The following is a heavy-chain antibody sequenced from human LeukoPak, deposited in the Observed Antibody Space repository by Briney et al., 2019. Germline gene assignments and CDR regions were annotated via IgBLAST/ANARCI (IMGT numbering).Heavy chain of an antibody. D-gene: IGHD2-21*01. CDR1: GFTFSTYA. V-gene: IGHV3-23*01. CDR3: ARLGVAAHVDY. Sequence: GESLRLSCAASGFTFSTYAMTWVRQAPGKGLEWVSSISDSGGVTFYTDSVKGRFTFSRDNSKNTLSLQMNSLSAEDTAVYYCARLGVAAHVDYWGQGTLVTVSS. CDR2: ISDSGGVT. J-gene: IGHJ4*01.